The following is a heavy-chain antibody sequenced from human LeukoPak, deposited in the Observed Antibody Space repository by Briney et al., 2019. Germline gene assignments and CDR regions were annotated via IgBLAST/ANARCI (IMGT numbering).Heavy chain of an antibody. CDR2: IAGDGSEM. D-gene: IGHD6-19*01. CDR3: ARRYSSGWPIDY. Sequence: GGSLRLSCVASGFTFSTYEMTWVRQAPGKGLEWLSYIAGDGSEMYYADSVKGRFTISRDNAKSSVYLQMNSLRAEDTAVYYCARRYSSGWPIDYWGQGALVTVSS. CDR1: GFTFSTYE. V-gene: IGHV3-48*03. J-gene: IGHJ4*02.